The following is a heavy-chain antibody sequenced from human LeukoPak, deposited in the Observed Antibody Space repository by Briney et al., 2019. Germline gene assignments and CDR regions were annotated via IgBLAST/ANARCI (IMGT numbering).Heavy chain of an antibody. V-gene: IGHV4-39*01. J-gene: IGHJ4*02. CDR2: IYYSGST. Sequence: SEXXXXXCTVSGGSISSSSYYWGWVRQPPGKGLEWIGSIYYSGSTYYIPSLKSRVTISVDTSKNQFSLKLSSVTAADTAVYYCARHEEEDGYNAKTFDFWGQGTLVTVSS. CDR3: ARHEEEDGYNAKTFDF. CDR1: GGSISSSSYY. D-gene: IGHD5-24*01.